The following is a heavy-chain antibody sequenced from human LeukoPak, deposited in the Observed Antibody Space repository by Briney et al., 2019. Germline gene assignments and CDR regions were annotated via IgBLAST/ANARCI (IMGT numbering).Heavy chain of an antibody. CDR3: ATNSGWRFDY. Sequence: SETLSLTCAVSGGAISSNYWWSWVRQPPGKGLEWIGEIYHSGGTNYNPSLKSRVTISVDKSKNQFSLKLSSVTAADTAVYYCATNSGWRFDYWGQGTLVTVSS. J-gene: IGHJ4*02. V-gene: IGHV4-4*02. D-gene: IGHD6-19*01. CDR1: GGAISSNYW. CDR2: IYHSGGT.